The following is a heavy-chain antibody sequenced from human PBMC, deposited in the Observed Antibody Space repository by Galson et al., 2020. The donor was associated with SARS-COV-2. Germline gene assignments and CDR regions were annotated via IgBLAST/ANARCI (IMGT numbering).Heavy chain of an antibody. CDR1: GFTFSSYE. J-gene: IGHJ4*02. D-gene: IGHD6-13*01. CDR3: AREVAAAGSFDY. V-gene: IGHV3-48*03. CDR2: ISSSGSTI. Sequence: GGSLRLSCAASGFTFSSYEMNWVRQAPGKGLEWVSYISSSGSTIYYADSVKGRFTNSRDNAKNSLYLQMNSLRAEDTAGYYCAREVAAAGSFDYWGQGTLVTVSS.